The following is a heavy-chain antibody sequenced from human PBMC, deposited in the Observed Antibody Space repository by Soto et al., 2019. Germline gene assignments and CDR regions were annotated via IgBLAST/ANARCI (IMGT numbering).Heavy chain of an antibody. V-gene: IGHV3-30*18. Sequence: QVQLVESGGGVVQPGRSLRLSCAASGFTFSSYGMHWVRQAPGKGLEWVAVISYDGSNKYYADSVKGRFTISRDNSKNPLYLQMNSLRAEDTAVYYCAKAATGYGMDVWGQGTTVTVSS. J-gene: IGHJ6*02. CDR2: ISYDGSNK. CDR1: GFTFSSYG. CDR3: AKAATGYGMDV.